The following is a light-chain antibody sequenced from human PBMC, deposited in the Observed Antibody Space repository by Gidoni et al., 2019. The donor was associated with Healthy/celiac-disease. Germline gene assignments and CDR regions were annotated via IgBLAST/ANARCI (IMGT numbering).Light chain of an antibody. Sequence: EIVLTQSPGTLSLSPGERATLSCRASQSVSSSYLAWYQQKPGQAPRLLIYGASSRATGIPDRFSGSGSGTDFTLTISRLEPEDFAVYYCQQYGSSPQTFXXXTKVEIK. CDR3: QQYGSSPQT. CDR1: QSVSSSY. V-gene: IGKV3-20*01. CDR2: GAS. J-gene: IGKJ1*01.